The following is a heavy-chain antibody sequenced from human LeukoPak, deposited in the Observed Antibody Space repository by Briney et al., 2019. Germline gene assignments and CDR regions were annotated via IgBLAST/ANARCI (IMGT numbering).Heavy chain of an antibody. D-gene: IGHD6-19*01. Sequence: SSETLSLTCAVYGGSLSGYYWSWIRQPPGKGLEWIGEINQSGGTNNNPSLKSRVSISVDTSKSQFSLKLSSVTAADTAVYYCARGWGRAVAGNFYWGRGTPVTVSS. V-gene: IGHV4-34*01. J-gene: IGHJ4*02. CDR2: INQSGGT. CDR1: GGSLSGYY. CDR3: ARGWGRAVAGNFY.